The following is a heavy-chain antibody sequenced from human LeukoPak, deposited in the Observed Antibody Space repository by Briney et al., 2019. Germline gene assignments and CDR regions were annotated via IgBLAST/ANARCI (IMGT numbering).Heavy chain of an antibody. J-gene: IGHJ4*02. D-gene: IGHD3-3*01. CDR2: LGSTAYGGTT. V-gene: IGHV3-49*04. CDR3: TRPYYDYLIGYYSDY. CDR1: GFTFSNYP. Sequence: GRSLRLSCTTSGFTFSNYPMSWVRQAPGKGLEWLALLGSTAYGGTTKYAASVKGRFTISRDDSKSIAYLQMNSLKTEDTAVYYCTRPYYDYLIGYYSDYWGQGTLVTVSS.